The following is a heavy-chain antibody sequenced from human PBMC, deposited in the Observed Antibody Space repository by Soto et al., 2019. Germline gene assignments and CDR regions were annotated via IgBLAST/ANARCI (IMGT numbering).Heavy chain of an antibody. V-gene: IGHV4-31*03. D-gene: IGHD5-18*01. CDR1: GGSISSGGYY. CDR3: ARLTAMPHIPTSYYYGMDV. CDR2: IYYSGST. Sequence: TLSLTCTVSGGSISSGGYYWSWIRQHPGKGLEWIGYIYYSGSTYYNPSLKSRVTISVDTSKNQFSLKLSSVTAADTAVYYCARLTAMPHIPTSYYYGMDVWGQGTKVTVSS. J-gene: IGHJ6*02.